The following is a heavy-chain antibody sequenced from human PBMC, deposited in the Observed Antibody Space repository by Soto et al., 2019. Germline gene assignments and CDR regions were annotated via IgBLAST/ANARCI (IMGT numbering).Heavy chain of an antibody. D-gene: IGHD3-10*01. CDR1: GGSISSYY. V-gene: IGHV4-59*01. CDR3: ARYKKEVRGVIISFYYGMDV. J-gene: IGHJ6*02. Sequence: SETLSLTCTVSGGSISSYYWSWIRQPPGKGLERIGYIYYSGSTNYNPSLKSRVTISVDTSKNQFSLKLSSVTAADTAVYYCARYKKEVRGVIISFYYGMDVWGQGTTVTVSS. CDR2: IYYSGST.